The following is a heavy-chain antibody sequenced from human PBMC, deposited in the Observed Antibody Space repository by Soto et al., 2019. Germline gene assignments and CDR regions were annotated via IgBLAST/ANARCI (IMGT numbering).Heavy chain of an antibody. D-gene: IGHD4-17*01. Sequence: ASVKVSCKASGYTFTSYDINWVRQATGQGLEWMGWMNPNSGNTGYAQKFQGRVTMTRNTSISTAYMELSSLRSEDTAVYYCARVTVTYYGDYVNWFDPWGQGTLVTVSS. CDR2: MNPNSGNT. CDR1: GYTFTSYD. V-gene: IGHV1-8*01. CDR3: ARVTVTYYGDYVNWFDP. J-gene: IGHJ5*02.